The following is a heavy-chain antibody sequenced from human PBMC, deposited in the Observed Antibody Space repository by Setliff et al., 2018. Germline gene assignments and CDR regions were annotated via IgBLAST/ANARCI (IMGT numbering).Heavy chain of an antibody. CDR3: AGLYYYGSGSYPAPIDY. CDR2: XXXXXXX. J-gene: IGHJ4*02. D-gene: IGHD3-10*01. CDR1: GGSISSSSYY. Sequence: SETLSLTCTVSGGSISSSSYYWGWIRQPPGKGLEWIGXXXXXXXXXXXXXXXXXXXISXXXSKNQFSLKLSSVTAADTAVYYCAGLYYYGSGSYPAPIDYWGQGTLVTVSS. V-gene: IGHV4-39*01.